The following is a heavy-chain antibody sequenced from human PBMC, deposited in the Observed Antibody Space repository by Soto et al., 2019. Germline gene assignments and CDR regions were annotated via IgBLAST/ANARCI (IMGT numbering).Heavy chain of an antibody. J-gene: IGHJ4*02. V-gene: IGHV1-69*08. CDR3: ARDFLTPRYFDY. Sequence: QVQLVQSGAEVKKPGSSVKVSCKASGGTFSSYTISWVRQAPGQGLEWMGRIIPILGIANYAQKFQGRVTITADKSTSTAYMELSSLRSEDTGVYYCARDFLTPRYFDYWGQGTLVTVSS. CDR2: IIPILGIA. D-gene: IGHD7-27*01. CDR1: GGTFSSYT.